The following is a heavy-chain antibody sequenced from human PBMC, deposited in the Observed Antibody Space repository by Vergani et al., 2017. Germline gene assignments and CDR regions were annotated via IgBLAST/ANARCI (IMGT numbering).Heavy chain of an antibody. CDR1: GGSISSSSYY. Sequence: QVQLQESGPGLVKPSETLSLTCTVSGGSISSSSYYWGWIRQPPGKGLEWIGSIYYSGSTYYNPSLKSRVTISVDTSKNQFSLKLSSVTAADTAVYYCARQGAKKGYFDYWGQGTLVTVSS. CDR2: IYYSGST. D-gene: IGHD4/OR15-4a*01. CDR3: ARQGAKKGYFDY. J-gene: IGHJ4*02. V-gene: IGHV4-39*01.